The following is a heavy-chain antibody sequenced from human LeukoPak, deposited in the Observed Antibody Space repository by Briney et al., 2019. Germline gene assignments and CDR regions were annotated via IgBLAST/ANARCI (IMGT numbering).Heavy chain of an antibody. D-gene: IGHD3-10*01. CDR2: TYHTGST. J-gene: IGHJ5*02. CDR3: ARASYYGAGNSPFDP. CDR1: GGSMNSYF. Sequence: SETLSLTCSVSGGSMNSYFWSWIRQSAGKGLEWIGRTYHTGSTTYNPTFKTRVTMSVDLANNRFSLKLTSVTAADTATYYCARASYYGAGNSPFDPWGQGTLVTVSS. V-gene: IGHV4-4*07.